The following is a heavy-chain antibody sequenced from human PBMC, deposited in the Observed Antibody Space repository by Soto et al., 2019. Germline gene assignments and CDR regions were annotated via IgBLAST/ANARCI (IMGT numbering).Heavy chain of an antibody. CDR1: GFTFSTYS. CDR2: ISSSRSTI. V-gene: IGHV3-48*01. J-gene: IGHJ6*02. CDR3: ARGYYGMDF. Sequence: EVQLVESGGGLVQPGGSLRLSCAASGFTFSTYSMNWVRQAPGKGLEWVSYISSSRSTIYYADSVKGRFTISRDNANNSLYLQLNSLRAEDTAVYYCARGYYGMDFWGQGTTVTVSS.